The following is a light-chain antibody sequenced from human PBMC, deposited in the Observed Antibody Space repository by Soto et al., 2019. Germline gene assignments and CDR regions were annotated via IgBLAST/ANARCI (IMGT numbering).Light chain of an antibody. Sequence: DIQLTQSPSFLSASVGDRVTITCRASQGISSYLAWYQQKPGKAPKFLISAASTLRGGVPSRFSGRGSATEFTLTISSLQPEDFATYYDQGLNDYPITFGQGTRVEIK. CDR3: QGLNDYPIT. J-gene: IGKJ5*01. CDR1: QGISSY. CDR2: AAS. V-gene: IGKV1-9*01.